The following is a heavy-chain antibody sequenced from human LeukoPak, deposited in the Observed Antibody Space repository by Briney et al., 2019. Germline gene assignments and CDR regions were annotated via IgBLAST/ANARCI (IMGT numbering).Heavy chain of an antibody. CDR1: GGSSSGTS. D-gene: IGHD3-16*01. J-gene: IGHJ3*02. CDR3: ARGRYYDYVNAFDI. CDR2: INHSGST. V-gene: IGHV4-34*01. Sequence: SETLSPTAPAKGGSSSGTSWAWIPHPPGKGRDGFGEINHSGSTNYNPSLKSRVTISVDTSKNQFSLKLSSVTAADTAVYYCARGRYYDYVNAFDIWGQGTMVTVSS.